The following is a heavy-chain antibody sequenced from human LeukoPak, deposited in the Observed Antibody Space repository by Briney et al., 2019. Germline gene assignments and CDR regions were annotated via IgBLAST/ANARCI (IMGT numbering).Heavy chain of an antibody. CDR3: ARAWGSSVARATMDV. J-gene: IGHJ6*02. Sequence: ASVKVSCKASNYTFTNYGVSWVRQAPGQGLEWMGWINSNSGNTRSSYAQKFQGRLTVPTDTYTTTAYMELRSLRYDDTAVYYCARAWGSSVARATMDVWGQGTTVIVSS. CDR2: INSNSGNTRS. CDR1: NYTFTNYG. D-gene: IGHD3-10*01. V-gene: IGHV1-18*01.